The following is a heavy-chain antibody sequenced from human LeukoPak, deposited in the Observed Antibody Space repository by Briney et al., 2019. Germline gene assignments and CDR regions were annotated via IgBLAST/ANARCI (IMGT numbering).Heavy chain of an antibody. CDR2: ITNDGSSI. Sequence: GRSLRLFCAVSGFTFSSFWTHWVRHASGKALVWVSRITNDGSSIPYTDFVKGRFHISRHNAKHTLYLQMNSLRDEDMAVYYGAREGRVSGYDFDCWGEGTLVTVSS. CDR3: AREGRVSGYDFDC. J-gene: IGHJ4*02. CDR1: GFTFSSFW. D-gene: IGHD5-12*01. V-gene: IGHV3-74*03.